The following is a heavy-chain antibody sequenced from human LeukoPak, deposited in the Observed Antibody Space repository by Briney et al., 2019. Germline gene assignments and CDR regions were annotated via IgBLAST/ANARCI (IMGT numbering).Heavy chain of an antibody. CDR2: IKEDGSEK. CDR1: GFSFSSYW. Sequence: GGSLRLSCAASGFSFSSYWMSWVRQAPGKGLEWVANIKEDGSEKYYVDSVKGRFTISRDNAKNSLYLQMNSLRAEDTAVYYCARGGGSSWNNWFDPWGXGTLVTVSS. V-gene: IGHV3-7*01. CDR3: ARGGGSSWNNWFDP. D-gene: IGHD6-13*01. J-gene: IGHJ5*02.